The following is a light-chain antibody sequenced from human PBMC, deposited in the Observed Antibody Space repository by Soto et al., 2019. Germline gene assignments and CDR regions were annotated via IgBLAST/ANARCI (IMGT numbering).Light chain of an antibody. J-gene: IGKJ1*01. CDR3: QQYGGARWT. CDR2: GAS. CDR1: QSVVTNS. V-gene: IGKV3-20*01. Sequence: DIVMTESPATLSVDRGERVTFSRRASQSVVTNSLAWYQQKPGQAPRLIIYGASNRATGIPDRFSGGGSGTDFTLTISRLEPEDCAVYYCQQYGGARWTFGQGAKVDIK.